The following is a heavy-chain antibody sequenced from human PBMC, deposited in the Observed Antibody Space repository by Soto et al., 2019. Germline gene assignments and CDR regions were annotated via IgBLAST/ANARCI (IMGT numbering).Heavy chain of an antibody. CDR2: IYHSGST. CDR3: ARRMLNYCDSSGLYSGGWYFDL. D-gene: IGHD3-22*01. J-gene: IGHJ2*01. V-gene: IGHV4-4*02. Sequence: NPSETLSLTCAVSGGSISSSNWWSWVRQPPGKGLEWIGEIYHSGSTNYNPSLKSRVTISVDKSKNQFSLKLSSVTAADTAVYYCARRMLNYCDSSGLYSGGWYFDLWGRGTRVTVSS. CDR1: GGSISSSNW.